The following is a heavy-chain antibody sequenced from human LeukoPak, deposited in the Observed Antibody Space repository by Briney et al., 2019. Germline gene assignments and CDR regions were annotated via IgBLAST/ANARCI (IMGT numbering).Heavy chain of an antibody. J-gene: IGHJ3*02. D-gene: IGHD3-22*01. V-gene: IGHV4-61*02. CDR2: IYTSGST. CDR3: ASARAYYHSSGYLDAFDI. Sequence: PSETLSLTCTVSGGSISSGSYYWSWIWQPAGKGLEWIGRIYTSGSTNYNPSLKSRVTISVDTSKNQFSLKLSSVTAADTAVYYCASARAYYHSSGYLDAFDIWGQGTMVTVSS. CDR1: GGSISSGSYY.